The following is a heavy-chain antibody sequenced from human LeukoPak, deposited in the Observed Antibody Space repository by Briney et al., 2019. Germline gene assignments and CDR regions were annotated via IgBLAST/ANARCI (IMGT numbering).Heavy chain of an antibody. D-gene: IGHD4-17*01. CDR1: GGSISSGGYY. CDR2: IYYSGST. V-gene: IGHV4-31*03. CDR3: ARHFRNYGDYVGGFDY. J-gene: IGHJ4*02. Sequence: TSQTLSLTCTVSGGSISSGGYYWSWIRQHPGKGLEWIGYIYYSGSTYYNPSLTSRVTISVDSSKNHFSLKLSSVTAADTAVYYCARHFRNYGDYVGGFDYWGQGTLVTVSS.